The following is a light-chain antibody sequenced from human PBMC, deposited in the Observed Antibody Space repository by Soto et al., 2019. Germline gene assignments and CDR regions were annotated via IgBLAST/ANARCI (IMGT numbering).Light chain of an antibody. CDR3: QHFNSYYVA. J-gene: IGKJ1*01. V-gene: IGKV1-5*03. CDR1: QNMYMW. CDR2: KAS. Sequence: DIQMTQSPSTLSASVGDRVTITCRASQNMYMWLAWYQQQPEKAPRVVINKASTLETGVPSRFSGSGLGTEFTLPTDSLQPDDFATYYCQHFNSYYVAFGQGTRVEVK.